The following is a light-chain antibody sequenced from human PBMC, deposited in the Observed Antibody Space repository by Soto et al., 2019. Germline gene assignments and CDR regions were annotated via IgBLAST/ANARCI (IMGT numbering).Light chain of an antibody. CDR3: QQRSNWPRT. V-gene: IGKV3D-20*02. Sequence: EILLTQSPGTLSLSPGERATLSCRASQTVSNNYLVWYQHKPGRAPRLLIFRASIRAADIPDRFRGSGSGTDFTLTISSLEPEDFAVYYCQQRSNWPRTFGQGTKVDIK. CDR2: RAS. CDR1: QTVSNNY. J-gene: IGKJ1*01.